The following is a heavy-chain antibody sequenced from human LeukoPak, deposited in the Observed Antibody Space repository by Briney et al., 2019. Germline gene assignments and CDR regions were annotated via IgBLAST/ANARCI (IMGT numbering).Heavy chain of an antibody. CDR1: GFTFSSYA. CDR3: ARDFGGSSTGYYYGMDV. V-gene: IGHV3-30*04. Sequence: GRSLRLSCAASGFTFSSYAMHWVRQAPGKGLEWVAVISYDGCNKYYADSVKGRFTISRDNSKNTLYLQMNSLRAEDTAVYYCARDFGGSSTGYYYGMDVWGKGTTVTVSS. D-gene: IGHD2-15*01. J-gene: IGHJ6*04. CDR2: ISYDGCNK.